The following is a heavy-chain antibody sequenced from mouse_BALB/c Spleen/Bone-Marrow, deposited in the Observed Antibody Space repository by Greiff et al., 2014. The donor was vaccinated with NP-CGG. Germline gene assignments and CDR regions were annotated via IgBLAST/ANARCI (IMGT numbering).Heavy chain of an antibody. CDR1: GFTFTDYY. V-gene: IGHV7-3*02. CDR3: ARDKNYGSYWYFDV. CDR2: IRNKANGYTT. Sequence: EVKVEESGGGLVQPGGSLRLSCATSGFTFTDYYMSWVRRPPGKALEWLGFIRNKANGYTTEYSASVKGRFTISRDNSQSILYLQMNTLRAEDSATYYCARDKNYGSYWYFDVWGAGTTVTVSS. J-gene: IGHJ1*01. D-gene: IGHD2-1*01.